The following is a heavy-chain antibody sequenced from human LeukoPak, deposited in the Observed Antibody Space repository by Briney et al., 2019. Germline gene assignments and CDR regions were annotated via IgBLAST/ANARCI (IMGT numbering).Heavy chain of an antibody. CDR3: ARVRDLGDSTRFSNFDY. D-gene: IGHD4-17*01. Sequence: SETLSLTCAVYGGSFSGYYWSWIRQPPGKGLEWIGEINHSGSTNYNPSLKSRVTISVDTSKNQFSLKLSSVTAADTAVYYCARVRDLGDSTRFSNFDYWGQGTLVTVSS. CDR2: INHSGST. CDR1: GGSFSGYY. V-gene: IGHV4-34*01. J-gene: IGHJ4*02.